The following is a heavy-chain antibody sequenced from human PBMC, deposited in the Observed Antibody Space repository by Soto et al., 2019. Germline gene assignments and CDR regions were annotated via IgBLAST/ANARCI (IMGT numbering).Heavy chain of an antibody. D-gene: IGHD1-26*01. Sequence: GGSLRLSCAASEFTVSSNYMNWVRQAPGKGLECVSTIYSGGSTYYADSVKGRFTISRDNSKNTLYLQMNNLGAEDTAVYYCAGRVGATNYGMDVWGQGTTVTVSS. CDR1: EFTVSSNY. J-gene: IGHJ6*02. V-gene: IGHV3-53*01. CDR2: IYSGGST. CDR3: AGRVGATNYGMDV.